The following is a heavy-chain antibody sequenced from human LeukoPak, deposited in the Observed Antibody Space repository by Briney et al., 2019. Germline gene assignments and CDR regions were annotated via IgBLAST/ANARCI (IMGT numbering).Heavy chain of an antibody. J-gene: IGHJ5*02. CDR3: ASLGKYYDFLSGYYKEGNWFDP. CDR2: IYDSGST. Sequence: SETLSLTCAVSGGSISSSRVHWGWIRQPPGKGLEWIGNIYDSGSTDYNPSLKSRVTISIDTSKNQFSLRLTSVTAADTAVYYCASLGKYYDFLSGYYKEGNWFDPWGQGTLVIVSS. CDR1: GGSISSSRVH. D-gene: IGHD3-3*01. V-gene: IGHV4-39*01.